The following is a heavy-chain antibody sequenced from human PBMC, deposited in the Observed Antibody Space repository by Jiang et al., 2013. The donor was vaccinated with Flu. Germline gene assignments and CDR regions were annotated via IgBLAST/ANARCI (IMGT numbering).Heavy chain of an antibody. D-gene: IGHD3-10*01. J-gene: IGHJ5*02. CDR3: ANGGVLLWFGELNP. CDR1: TFSSYG. CDR2: ISHDGNNK. V-gene: IGHV3-30*18. Sequence: TFSSYGMHWVRQAPGKGLEWVAVISHDGNNKYYADSVKGRFTISRDNSKNTLYLQMNSLRAEDTAVYYCANGGVLLWFGELNPWGQGTLVTVSS.